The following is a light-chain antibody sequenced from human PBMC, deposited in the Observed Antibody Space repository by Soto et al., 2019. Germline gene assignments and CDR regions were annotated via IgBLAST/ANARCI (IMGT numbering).Light chain of an antibody. CDR1: QSISTW. Sequence: DIQMTQSPSTLSASVGDRVTITCRASQSISTWLAWYQQKPGKAPKLLIYTASNLERGVPSRFSGSGSGTEFSLPISSLQPEDFATYYCQQHNSYPRTFGQGTKVEIK. CDR2: TAS. V-gene: IGKV1-5*03. CDR3: QQHNSYPRT. J-gene: IGKJ1*01.